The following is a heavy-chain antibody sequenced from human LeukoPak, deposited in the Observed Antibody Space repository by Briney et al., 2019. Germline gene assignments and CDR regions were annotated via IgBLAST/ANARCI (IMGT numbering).Heavy chain of an antibody. CDR2: INHSGST. Sequence: SETLSLTCTVSGGSISSSSYYWGWIRQPPGKGLEWIGEINHSGSTNYNPSLKSRVTISVDTSKNQFSLKLSSVTAADTAVYYCARARRPTVTHGGWFDPWGQGTLVTVSS. D-gene: IGHD4-17*01. CDR3: ARARRPTVTHGGWFDP. J-gene: IGHJ5*02. V-gene: IGHV4-39*07. CDR1: GGSISSSSYY.